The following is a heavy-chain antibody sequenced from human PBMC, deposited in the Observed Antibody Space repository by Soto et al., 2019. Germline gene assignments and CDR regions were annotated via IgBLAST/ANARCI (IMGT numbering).Heavy chain of an antibody. D-gene: IGHD3-3*01. CDR2: ISSSSSYI. CDR3: ARENDFCSGYYTGAFDI. V-gene: IGHV3-21*01. Sequence: GGSLRLSCAASGFTFSSYSMNWVRQAPGKGLEWVSSISSSSSYIYYADSVKGRFTISRDNAKNSLYLQMNSLRAEDTAGYYSARENDFCSGYYTGAFDIWGQGTMVTVSS. CDR1: GFTFSSYS. J-gene: IGHJ3*02.